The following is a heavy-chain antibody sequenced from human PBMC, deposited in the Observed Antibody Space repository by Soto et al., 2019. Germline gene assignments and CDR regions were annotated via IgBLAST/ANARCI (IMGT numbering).Heavy chain of an antibody. V-gene: IGHV1-58*01. CDR1: GFTFSNSA. CDR3: AAELYSGGSCCSFDI. CDR2: IIVGNGQT. D-gene: IGHD2-15*01. Sequence: SVKVSFKTSGFTFSNSAVQWLRQARGQRLEWIGWIIVGNGQTKSAQNLQERMIITRDMSTSTAYMELSSLRSEDTAVYYCAAELYSGGSCCSFDIWGQGTMVTV. J-gene: IGHJ3*02.